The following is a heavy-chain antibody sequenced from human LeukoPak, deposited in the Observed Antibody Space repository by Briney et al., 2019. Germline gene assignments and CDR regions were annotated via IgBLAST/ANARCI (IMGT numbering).Heavy chain of an antibody. V-gene: IGHV3-48*01. Sequence: GSLRLSCAASGFTFSSYSMDWVRQAPGKGLEWVSYISSSSSTIYYADSVKGRFTISRDNAKNSLYLQMNSLRAEDTAVYYCARDHHRRLYDSQARDTFDIWGQGNMVSVSS. J-gene: IGHJ3*02. CDR2: ISSSSSTI. CDR1: GFTFSSYS. D-gene: IGHD3-22*01. CDR3: ARDHHRRLYDSQARDTFDI.